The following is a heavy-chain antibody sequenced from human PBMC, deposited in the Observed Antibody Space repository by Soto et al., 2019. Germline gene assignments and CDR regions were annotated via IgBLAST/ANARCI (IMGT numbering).Heavy chain of an antibody. CDR1: GFTFTSSA. D-gene: IGHD5-12*01. J-gene: IGHJ6*02. V-gene: IGHV1-58*01. CDR3: AADKGVATLFRDYYYGMDV. CDR2: IVVGSGNT. Sequence: ASVKVSCKASGFTFTSSAVQWVRQARGQRLEWIGWIVVGSGNTNYAQKFQERVTITRDMSTSTAYIELSSLRSEDTAVYYCAADKGVATLFRDYYYGMDVWGQGTTVTVSS.